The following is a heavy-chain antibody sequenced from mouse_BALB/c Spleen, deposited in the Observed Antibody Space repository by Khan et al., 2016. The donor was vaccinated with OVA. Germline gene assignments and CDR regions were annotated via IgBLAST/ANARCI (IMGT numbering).Heavy chain of an antibody. Sequence: QIQLVQSGPEVKKPGETVKISCKASGYSFTNYGMNWVRQAPGKGLKWMGWINTYTGEPTYADDFKGRFAFSLETSASTAYLQINNLKNEDTATYSCASGGYWYFDVWGAGTTVTVSS. J-gene: IGHJ1*01. CDR2: INTYTGEP. CDR1: GYSFTNYG. D-gene: IGHD1-1*02. CDR3: ASGGYWYFDV. V-gene: IGHV9-3-1*01.